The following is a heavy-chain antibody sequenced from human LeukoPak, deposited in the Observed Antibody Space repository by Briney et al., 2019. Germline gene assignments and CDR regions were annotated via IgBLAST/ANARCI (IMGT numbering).Heavy chain of an antibody. D-gene: IGHD3-22*01. Sequence: ASGKASCKASGYTFTSYDINWVRQATGQGLEWMGWMNHNSGDTGYAQKFQGRVTFSRNTSISTAYMELSSLRSEDTAVYYCARGHSSGYSNWFDPWGQGTLVTVSS. CDR2: MNHNSGDT. CDR1: GYTFTSYD. J-gene: IGHJ5*02. V-gene: IGHV1-8*03. CDR3: ARGHSSGYSNWFDP.